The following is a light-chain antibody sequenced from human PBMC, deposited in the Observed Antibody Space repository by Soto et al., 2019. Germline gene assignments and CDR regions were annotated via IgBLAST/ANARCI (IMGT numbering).Light chain of an antibody. V-gene: IGLV2-11*01. CDR1: SSDVGGYNY. J-gene: IGLJ1*01. Sequence: QSVLTQPRSVSGSPGQSVTISCTGTSSDVGGYNYVSWYQQHPCNAPKLMIYDVIKRPSGFPDRFSGSKSCNTASLTISWLQAEDEADYYCCSYAGSYPYVFGTGTKVTVL. CDR3: CSYAGSYPYV. CDR2: DVI.